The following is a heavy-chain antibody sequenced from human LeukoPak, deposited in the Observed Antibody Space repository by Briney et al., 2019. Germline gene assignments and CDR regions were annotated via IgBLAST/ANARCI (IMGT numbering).Heavy chain of an antibody. V-gene: IGHV1-8*01. CDR3: ASYRDFWGGYYWRDYYYGMDV. CDR1: GYTFTSYD. D-gene: IGHD3-3*01. CDR2: MNPNSGNT. J-gene: IGHJ6*02. Sequence: ASVKVSCKASGYTFTSYDINWVRQATGQGLEWMGWMNPNSGNTGYTQKFQGRVTMTRNTSISTAYMELSSLRSEDTAVYYCASYRDFWGGYYWRDYYYGMDVWGQGTTVTVSS.